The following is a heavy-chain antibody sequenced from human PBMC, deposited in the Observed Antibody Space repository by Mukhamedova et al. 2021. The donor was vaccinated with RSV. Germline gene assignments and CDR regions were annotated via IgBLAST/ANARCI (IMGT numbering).Heavy chain of an antibody. Sequence: VRRMPGKGLEWMGVINPGDSQTIYSPSFQGQITISVDNSINTAYLQLSSLKASDTAIYYCVRGRGWIDPWGQGTLVTVSP. CDR2: INPGDSQT. CDR3: VRGRGWIDP. V-gene: IGHV5-51*01. J-gene: IGHJ5*02.